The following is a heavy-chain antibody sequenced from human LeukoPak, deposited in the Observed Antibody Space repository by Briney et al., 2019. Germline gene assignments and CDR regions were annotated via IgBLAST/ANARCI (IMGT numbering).Heavy chain of an antibody. J-gene: IGHJ1*01. Sequence: PGRSLRLSCAASGFTFSSYAMGWVRQAPGKGLEWVSTITTSGGDTYYADSVKGRFTISRDNSKSTLYLQMNSLGAENTAVYYCASHLMLRSGYYGVLDWGQGTLVTVSS. CDR3: ASHLMLRSGYYGVLD. D-gene: IGHD3-3*01. CDR1: GFTFSSYA. CDR2: ITTSGGDT. V-gene: IGHV3-23*01.